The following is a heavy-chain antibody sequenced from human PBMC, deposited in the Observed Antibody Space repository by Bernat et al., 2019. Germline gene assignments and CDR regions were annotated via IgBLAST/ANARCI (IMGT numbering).Heavy chain of an antibody. Sequence: EVQLVESGGALVQPGGSLRLSCVTSGFTFSTYEMNWVRRAPGKGLEFVSYIAGSGSPIYYADSVKGRFTISRDDARDSLYLQMNSLRAEDTAVYYCARGWFDTWGHGTLVTVSS. CDR1: GFTFSTYE. CDR2: IAGSGSPI. J-gene: IGHJ5*01. CDR3: ARGWFDT. V-gene: IGHV3-48*03.